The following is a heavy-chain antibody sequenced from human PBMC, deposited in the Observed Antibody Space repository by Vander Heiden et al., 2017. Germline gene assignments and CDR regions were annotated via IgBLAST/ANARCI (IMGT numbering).Heavy chain of an antibody. D-gene: IGHD6-19*01. CDR3: AKGTGAGRRGYPSAFDY. V-gene: IGHV3-23*01. CDR1: GFTFSSYA. Sequence: EVQLLESGGGLVQPGGSLRLSCAASGFTFSSYAMSWVRQAPGKGLEWVSAISGSGGSTYYADSVKGRFTISRDNSKNTLYLQMNSLRAEDTTVYYCAKGTGAGRRGYPSAFDYWGQGTLVTVSS. CDR2: ISGSGGST. J-gene: IGHJ4*02.